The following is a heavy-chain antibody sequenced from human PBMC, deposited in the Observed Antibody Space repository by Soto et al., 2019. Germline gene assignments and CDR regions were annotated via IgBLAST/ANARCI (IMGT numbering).Heavy chain of an antibody. CDR2: IWSDGGNK. CDR3: ARWGIAAGDY. V-gene: IGHV3-33*01. CDR1: GFTFSSYG. J-gene: IGHJ4*02. Sequence: QVQLVESGGGVVQPGRSLRLSCAASGFTFSSYGMHWVRPAPGKGLEWVAVIWSDGGNKYYADSVKGRFTISRDNSKNTLYLQMNSLRAEDTAVYYCARWGIAAGDYWGQGTLVTVSS. D-gene: IGHD6-13*01.